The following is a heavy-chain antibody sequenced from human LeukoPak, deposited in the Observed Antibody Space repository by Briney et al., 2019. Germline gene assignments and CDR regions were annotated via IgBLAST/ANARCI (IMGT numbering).Heavy chain of an antibody. CDR1: GFTFSDYY. V-gene: IGHV3-11*04. D-gene: IGHD4-17*01. Sequence: GGSLRLSCAASGFTFSDYYMSWIRQAPGKGLEWVSYISSSGSTIYYADSVKGRFTISRDNAKNSLYLELNSLRAEDTAVYHCVRDSDTYGDHTTRRFDYWGQGTLVTVSS. CDR3: VRDSDTYGDHTTRRFDY. CDR2: ISSSGSTI. J-gene: IGHJ4*02.